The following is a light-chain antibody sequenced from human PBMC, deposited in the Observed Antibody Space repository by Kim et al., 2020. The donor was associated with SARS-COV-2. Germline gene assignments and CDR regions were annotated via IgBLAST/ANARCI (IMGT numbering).Light chain of an antibody. CDR3: AAWDDSLSGYV. J-gene: IGLJ1*01. V-gene: IGLV1-47*02. Sequence: GQRHTLPCSGTSSNSGRNYVSWYQQLPGTAPKRLIYSNNQRPSGVPDRFSGSKSGTSASLAISGLRSEDEADYYCAAWDDSLSGYVFGTGTKVTVL. CDR1: SSNSGRNY. CDR2: SNN.